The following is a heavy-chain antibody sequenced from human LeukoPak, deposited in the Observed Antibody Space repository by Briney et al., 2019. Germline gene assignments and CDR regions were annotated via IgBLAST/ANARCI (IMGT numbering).Heavy chain of an antibody. CDR1: GGSISSGYYY. D-gene: IGHD4-17*01. CDR3: ARSTPYGPQVEHFAY. V-gene: IGHV4-30-4*01. CDR2: IYYSGST. Sequence: SQTLSLTCTVSGGSISSGYYYWTWIRQPPGKGLEWIGYIYYSGSTYYNPSLKSRVTISVDTSKNQFSLQLSSVTAADTAVYYCARSTPYGPQVEHFAYWGQGTLVTVSS. J-gene: IGHJ4*02.